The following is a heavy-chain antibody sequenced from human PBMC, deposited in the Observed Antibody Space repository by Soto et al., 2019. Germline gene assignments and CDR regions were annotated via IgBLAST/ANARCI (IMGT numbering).Heavy chain of an antibody. Sequence: PSETLSLTCAVYGGSFSGYYWSWIRQPPGKGLEWIGEINHSGSTNYNPSLKSRVTISVDTSKNQFSLKLSSVTAADTAVYYCARFTPYYEVGRYYYYYGMDVWGQETTVTVSS. CDR3: ARFTPYYEVGRYYYYYGMDV. D-gene: IGHD3-3*01. V-gene: IGHV4-34*01. CDR1: GGSFSGYY. CDR2: INHSGST. J-gene: IGHJ6*02.